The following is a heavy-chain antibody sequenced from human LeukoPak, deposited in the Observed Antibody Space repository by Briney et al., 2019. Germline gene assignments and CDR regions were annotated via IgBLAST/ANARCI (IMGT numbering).Heavy chain of an antibody. CDR1: GGSISSYY. CDR3: ARVDCTSGSCVNNWFDP. Sequence: PSQTLSLTCTVSGGSISSYYWSWIRQPAGKGLEWIGRIYTSGSTNYNPSLKSRVTISVDTSKNQFSLKLSSVTAADTAVYYCARVDCTSGSCVNNWFDPWGQGTLVTVSS. J-gene: IGHJ5*02. CDR2: IYTSGST. D-gene: IGHD2-15*01. V-gene: IGHV4-4*07.